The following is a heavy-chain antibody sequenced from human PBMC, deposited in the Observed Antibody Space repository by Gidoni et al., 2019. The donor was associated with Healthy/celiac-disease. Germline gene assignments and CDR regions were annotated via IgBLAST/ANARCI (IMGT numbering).Heavy chain of an antibody. J-gene: IGHJ2*01. V-gene: IGHV3-48*03. CDR3: ARDNGGSYYGQGYFDP. CDR1: GFTFSSYE. D-gene: IGHD1-26*01. CDR2: ISSSGSTI. Sequence: EVQLVESGGGLVQPGGSLRLSCAASGFTFSSYEMNWVRQAPGKGLEWVSYISSSGSTIYYADSVKGRFTISRDNAKNSLYLQMNSLRAEDTAVYYCARDNGGSYYGQGYFDPWGRGTLVTVSS.